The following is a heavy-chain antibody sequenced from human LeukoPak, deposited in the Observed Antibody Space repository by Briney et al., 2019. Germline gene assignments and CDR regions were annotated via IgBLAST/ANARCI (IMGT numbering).Heavy chain of an antibody. Sequence: ASVKVSCKAPGGTFSSYAISWVRQAPGQGLEWMGGIIPIFGTANYAQKFQGRVTITADESTSTAYMELSSLRSEDTAVYYCARAKQQLVLSGCDYWGQGTLVTVSS. CDR2: IIPIFGTA. D-gene: IGHD6-13*01. CDR3: ARAKQQLVLSGCDY. V-gene: IGHV1-69*13. J-gene: IGHJ4*02. CDR1: GGTFSSYA.